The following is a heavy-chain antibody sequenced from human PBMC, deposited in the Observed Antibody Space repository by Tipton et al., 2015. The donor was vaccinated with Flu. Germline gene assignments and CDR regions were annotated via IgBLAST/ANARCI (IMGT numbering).Heavy chain of an antibody. Sequence: TLSLTCLVSGDSIRSDYYWGWIRQPPGKGLEWIGHIPRGGSAYYNSSLQSRVTISVDSSRNRFSLKVKSVTAADTATYYCARRDYSNYVSEPKNWFDPWGPGTLVTVSS. D-gene: IGHD4-11*01. CDR3: ARRDYSNYVSEPKNWFDP. CDR1: GDSIRSDYY. V-gene: IGHV4-38-2*01. J-gene: IGHJ5*02. CDR2: IPRGGSA.